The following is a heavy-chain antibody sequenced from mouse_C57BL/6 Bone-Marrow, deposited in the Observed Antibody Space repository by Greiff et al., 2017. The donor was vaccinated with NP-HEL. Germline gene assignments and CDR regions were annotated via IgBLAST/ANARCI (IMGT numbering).Heavy chain of an antibody. Sequence: EVQLQESGPGLVKPSQSLSLTCSVTGYSITSGYYWNWIRQFPGNKLEWMGYISYDGSNNYNPSLKNRISITRDTSKNQFFLKLNSVTTEDTATYYCARAEGDYSYWYFDVWGTGTTVTVSS. D-gene: IGHD1-1*01. CDR1: GYSITSGYY. V-gene: IGHV3-6*01. CDR3: ARAEGDYSYWYFDV. J-gene: IGHJ1*03. CDR2: ISYDGSN.